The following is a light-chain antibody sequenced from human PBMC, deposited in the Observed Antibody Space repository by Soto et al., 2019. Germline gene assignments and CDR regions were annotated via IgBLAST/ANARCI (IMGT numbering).Light chain of an antibody. CDR2: GAS. J-gene: IGKJ3*01. V-gene: IGKV3-20*01. CDR1: QSVSSSD. Sequence: EIVLTQSPGTLSLSPGERATHSCRASQSVSSSDLAWCQQKPGQAPRLLIYGASSRATGIPDRFSGSGSGTDFTLTISRLEPEDFAVYYCQQFGSSHFTFGPGTKVDIK. CDR3: QQFGSSHFT.